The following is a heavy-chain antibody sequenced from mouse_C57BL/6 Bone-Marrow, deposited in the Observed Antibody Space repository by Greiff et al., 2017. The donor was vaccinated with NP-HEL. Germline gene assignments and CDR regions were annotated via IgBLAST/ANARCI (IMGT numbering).Heavy chain of an antibody. Sequence: VQLQQSGAELVRPGASVKLSCTASGFNIKDDYMHWVKQRPEQGLEWIGWIDPENGDTEYASKFQGKATITADTSSNTAYLQLSSLTSEDTAVYYCTTNFYYYGSSYWYFAVWGTGTMVTVSS. CDR3: TTNFYYYGSSYWYFAV. CDR1: GFNIKDDY. CDR2: IDPENGDT. D-gene: IGHD1-1*01. J-gene: IGHJ1*03. V-gene: IGHV14-4*01.